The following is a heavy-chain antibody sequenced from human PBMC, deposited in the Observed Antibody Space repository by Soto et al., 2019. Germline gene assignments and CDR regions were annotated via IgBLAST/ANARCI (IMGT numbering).Heavy chain of an antibody. D-gene: IGHD3-16*02. Sequence: ASVKVSCKASGYTFTGYYMHWVRQAPGQGLEWMGWINPNSGGTNYAQKFQSRVTMTRDTSISTAYMELSRLRSDDTAVYYCARDPSIMITFGGVIVPPDAFDIWGQGTMVTVSS. J-gene: IGHJ3*02. CDR3: ARDPSIMITFGGVIVPPDAFDI. CDR1: GYTFTGYY. CDR2: INPNSGGT. V-gene: IGHV1-2*02.